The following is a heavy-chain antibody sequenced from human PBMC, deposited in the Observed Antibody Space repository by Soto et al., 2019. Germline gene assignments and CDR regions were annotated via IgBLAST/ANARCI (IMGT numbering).Heavy chain of an antibody. CDR1: GGSISSSSYY. Sequence: SETLSLTCTVSGGSISSSSYYWGWIRQPPGKGLEWIGSIYYSGSTYYNPSLKSRVTISVDTSKNQFSLELSSVTAADTAVYYCARQGGTRNWFDPWGQGTLVTVSS. CDR2: IYYSGST. CDR3: ARQGGTRNWFDP. J-gene: IGHJ5*02. V-gene: IGHV4-39*01.